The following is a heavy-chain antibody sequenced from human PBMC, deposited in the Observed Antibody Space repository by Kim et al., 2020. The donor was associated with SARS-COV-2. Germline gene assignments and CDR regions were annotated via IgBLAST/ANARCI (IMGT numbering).Heavy chain of an antibody. Sequence: GGSLRLSCAASGFTFRSNWMHWVRQAPGKGPVWVSRINSDGSTTTYADSVKGRFTISRDNAKNTLYLQMNSLRVEDTAVYHCSAVTGTVSWGQGTLVIV. V-gene: IGHV3-74*01. CDR2: INSDGSTT. CDR1: GFTFRSNW. CDR3: SAVTGTVS. D-gene: IGHD6-19*01. J-gene: IGHJ4*02.